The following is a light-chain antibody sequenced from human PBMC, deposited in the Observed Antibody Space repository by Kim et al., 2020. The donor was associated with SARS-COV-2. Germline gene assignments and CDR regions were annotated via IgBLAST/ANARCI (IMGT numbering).Light chain of an antibody. Sequence: ACVGDRVTITCRASQSISNYLNWYQQKPGKAPTFLISGASSLQSGVPSRFSGSGYGTDFTLTISSLQPEDFATYFCQQSHSSPATFGQGTKVDIK. CDR3: QQSHSSPAT. CDR1: QSISNY. CDR2: GAS. V-gene: IGKV1-39*01. J-gene: IGKJ1*01.